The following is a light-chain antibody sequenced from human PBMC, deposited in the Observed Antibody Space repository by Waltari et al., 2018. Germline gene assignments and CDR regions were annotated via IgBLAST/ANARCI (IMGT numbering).Light chain of an antibody. CDR1: GSNIAAGYD. Sequence: QSVLTQPPSVSGAPGPRVTISCTGRGSNIAAGYDAHWYQQLPRAAPKLLIYGSSTRPLGVPDRFFGSTSGTSASLAITGLQAEDEADYYCSSYRSSNKVVFGGGTKVTVL. J-gene: IGLJ2*01. CDR2: GSS. CDR3: SSYRSSNKVV. V-gene: IGLV1-40*01.